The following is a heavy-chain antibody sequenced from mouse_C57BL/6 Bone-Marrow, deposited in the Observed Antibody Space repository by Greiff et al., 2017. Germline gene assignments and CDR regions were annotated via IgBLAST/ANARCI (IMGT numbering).Heavy chain of an antibody. CDR2: INPYNGGT. V-gene: IGHV1-19*01. CDR3: ARWRLGVKGWYCDV. J-gene: IGHJ1*03. Sequence: VQLQQSGPVLVKPGASVKMSCKASGYTFTDYYMNWVKQSHGKSLEWIGVINPYNGGTSYNQKFKGKATLTVDKSSSTAYMERNSLTSEDSAVYYCARWRLGVKGWYCDVWGTGTTVTVSS. D-gene: IGHD1-3*01. CDR1: GYTFTDYY.